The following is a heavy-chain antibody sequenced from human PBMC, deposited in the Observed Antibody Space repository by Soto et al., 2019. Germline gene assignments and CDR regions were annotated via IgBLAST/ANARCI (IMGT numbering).Heavy chain of an antibody. CDR3: ARDQGPAATTGDRYYGMDV. CDR2: IIPICGTA. Sequence: QVQLVQSGAEVKKPGSSVKVSCKASGGTFSSYAISWVRQAPGQGLEWMGGIIPICGTANYAQKFQGRVTITADESTSTAYMELSSLRSEDTAVYYCARDQGPAATTGDRYYGMDVWGQGTTVTVSS. CDR1: GGTFSSYA. V-gene: IGHV1-69*01. D-gene: IGHD2-2*01. J-gene: IGHJ6*02.